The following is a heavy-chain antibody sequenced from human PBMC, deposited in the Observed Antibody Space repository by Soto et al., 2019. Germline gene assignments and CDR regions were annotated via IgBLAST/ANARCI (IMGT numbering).Heavy chain of an antibody. CDR3: PREFGAHSGWLDP. J-gene: IGHJ5*02. CDR1: GLTFSNYS. V-gene: IGHV3-23*01. D-gene: IGHD3-3*01. CDR2: ICASVGLK. Sequence: VCLRRSCSACGLTFSNYSMTWVRQTPGKGLEWVSGICASVGLKYYADSVQGRFTVSRDNSKNILYLQMDNLGDGDTALYYCPREFGAHSGWLDPWGRRTQVTVCS.